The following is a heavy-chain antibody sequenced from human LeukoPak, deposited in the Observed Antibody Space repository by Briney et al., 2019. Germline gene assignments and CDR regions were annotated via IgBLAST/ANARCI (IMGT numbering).Heavy chain of an antibody. V-gene: IGHV4-59*08. CDR1: GGSISSYY. J-gene: IGHJ4*02. D-gene: IGHD4-17*01. Sequence: SETLSLTCTVSGGSISSYYWSWVRQPPGKGLEWIGHVYYSGSTNFNPSLQSRVTISVDTSRNQFSPKLSSVTAADTAVYYCARGPTAFDYWGQGTLVTVSS. CDR3: ARGPTAFDY. CDR2: VYYSGST.